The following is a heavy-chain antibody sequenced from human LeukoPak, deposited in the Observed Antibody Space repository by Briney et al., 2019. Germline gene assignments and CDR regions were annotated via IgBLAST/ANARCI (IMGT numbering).Heavy chain of an antibody. CDR2: IYPGDSDT. CDR3: ARDHESGYYYYGMDV. CDR1: GYSLTSYW. Sequence: GESLKISCKGSGYSLTSYWIGWVRQMPGKGLEWMGIIYPGDSDTRYSPSFQGQVTISADKSISTAYLQWSSLKASDTAMYYCARDHESGYYYYGMDVWGQGTTVTVSS. J-gene: IGHJ6*02. D-gene: IGHD3-3*01. V-gene: IGHV5-51*01.